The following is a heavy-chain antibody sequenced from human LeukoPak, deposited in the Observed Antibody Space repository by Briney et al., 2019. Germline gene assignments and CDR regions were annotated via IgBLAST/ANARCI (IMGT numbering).Heavy chain of an antibody. CDR2: ITGPADRT. D-gene: IGHD1-1*01. CDR1: GFSFANYG. V-gene: IGHV3-23*01. J-gene: IGHJ4*02. CDR3: ASMNGYFEY. Sequence: RGSLRLSCAASGFSFANYGMAWVRQAPGKGLEWVSAITGPADRTYYADSVRGRFTISRDNSKNTLYLQMNSLRAEDTAVYYCASMNGYFEYWGQGTLVTVSS.